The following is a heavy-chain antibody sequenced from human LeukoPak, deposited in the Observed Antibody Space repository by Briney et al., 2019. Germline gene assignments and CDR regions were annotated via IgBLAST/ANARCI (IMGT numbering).Heavy chain of an antibody. J-gene: IGHJ4*02. Sequence: ASVRVSCKASGYTFTGYDINWVRQATGQGLEWMGWMNPDTGDTGYAHKFQGRVTMTRNTSIDTAYMELSGLRSEDSAVYYCTRGSLSGSPRDYWGQGTLVTVSS. CDR1: GYTFTGYD. D-gene: IGHD1-26*01. CDR2: MNPDTGDT. CDR3: TRGSLSGSPRDY. V-gene: IGHV1-8*01.